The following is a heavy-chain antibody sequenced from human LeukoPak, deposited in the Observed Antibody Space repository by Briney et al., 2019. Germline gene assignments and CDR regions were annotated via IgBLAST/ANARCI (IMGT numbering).Heavy chain of an antibody. J-gene: IGHJ4*02. CDR3: ARLAAAGSMGIDY. Sequence: GASLKISCKGSGSIFTSYWIGWVRQLPGKGLEWMGIIYPGDSDTRYSPSFQGQVTISADKSISTAYLQWSSLKASDTAMYYCARLAAAGSMGIDYWGQGTLVTVSS. CDR2: IYPGDSDT. V-gene: IGHV5-51*01. CDR1: GSIFTSYW. D-gene: IGHD6-13*01.